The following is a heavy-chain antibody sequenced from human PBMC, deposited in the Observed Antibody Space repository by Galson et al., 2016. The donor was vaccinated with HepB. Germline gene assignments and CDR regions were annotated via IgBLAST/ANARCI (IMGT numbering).Heavy chain of an antibody. D-gene: IGHD1-1*01. CDR3: AKERLVRRIFDH. CDR2: ISTRRTT. V-gene: IGHV3-23*01. Sequence: SLRLSCAASGFTLNNCATGWVRQAPGKGLEWVASISTRRTTYCSDSVQGRFTISRDNSNNTLYLQMNGLRAEDTAVYYCAKERLVRRIFDHWGQGTLLTVSS. J-gene: IGHJ4*02. CDR1: GFTLNNCA.